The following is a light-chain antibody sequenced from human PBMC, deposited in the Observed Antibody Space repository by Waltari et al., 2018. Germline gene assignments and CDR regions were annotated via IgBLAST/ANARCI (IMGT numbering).Light chain of an antibody. V-gene: IGKV3-15*01. Sequence: EIVMTQSPATLSVSRGGSATLSCRARLSIDDSLAWYQPKPGHPPRLLIHGASTRDTGIPVRFSGSGSGTDFTLTITGLQSEDFAVYFCQQYNQWPLTFGRGTKVEIK. CDR2: GAS. J-gene: IGKJ4*01. CDR1: LSIDDS. CDR3: QQYNQWPLT.